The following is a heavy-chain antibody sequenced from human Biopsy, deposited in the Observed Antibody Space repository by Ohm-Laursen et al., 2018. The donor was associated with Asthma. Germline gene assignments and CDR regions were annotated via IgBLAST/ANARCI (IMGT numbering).Heavy chain of an antibody. CDR2: ISHDGSNK. J-gene: IGHJ4*02. CDR1: GFTFSSYG. Sequence: SLRLSCAASGFTFSSYGMHWVRQAPGKGLEWVAVISHDGSNKYYAGSVKGRFTISRDNSKNTLDLQMNSLRAEDTAVYYCAGQYGGNSPPLEWGQGTLVTVSS. D-gene: IGHD4-23*01. V-gene: IGHV3-30*03. CDR3: AGQYGGNSPPLE.